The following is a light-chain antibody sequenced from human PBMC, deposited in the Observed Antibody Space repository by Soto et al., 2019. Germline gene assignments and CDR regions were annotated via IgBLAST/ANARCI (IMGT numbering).Light chain of an antibody. J-gene: IGLJ1*01. CDR3: SSYTSSSTR. V-gene: IGLV2-14*01. CDR2: EVT. Sequence: STLTPTASVSRSPGPSITNPCTGTSSDVGSYNYVSWYQQHPGKAPKLMIYEVTDRPSGISSRFSGSKSGNTASLTISGHQTEDEADYYCSSYTSSSTRFGTGTKVTVL. CDR1: SSDVGSYNY.